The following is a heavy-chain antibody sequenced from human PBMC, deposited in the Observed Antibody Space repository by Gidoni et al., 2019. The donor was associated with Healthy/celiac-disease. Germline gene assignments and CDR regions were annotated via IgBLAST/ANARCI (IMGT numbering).Heavy chain of an antibody. CDR2: ISAYNGNT. Sequence: QVQLVQSGAEVKKPGASVKVSCKASGYTFTSYGISWVRQAPGQGLEWMGWISAYNGNTNYAKKLQGRVTMTTDTSTSTAYMELRSLRSDDTAVYYCARDSGIVVVPAAIGWGYYYYGMDVWGQGTTVTVSS. CDR1: GYTFTSYG. J-gene: IGHJ6*02. V-gene: IGHV1-18*01. D-gene: IGHD2-2*01. CDR3: ARDSGIVVVPAAIGWGYYYYGMDV.